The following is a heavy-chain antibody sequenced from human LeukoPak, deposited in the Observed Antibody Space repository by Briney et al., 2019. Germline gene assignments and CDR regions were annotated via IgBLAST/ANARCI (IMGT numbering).Heavy chain of an antibody. V-gene: IGHV3-9*03. CDR1: GFTFDDYA. CDR2: ISWNSGSI. D-gene: IGHD2-2*01. J-gene: IGHJ4*02. CDR3: AKGYCSSTSCYVDY. Sequence: GRSLRLSCAASGFTFDDYAMHWVRQAPGKGLEWVSGISWNSGSIGYADTVKGRFTISRDNAKNSLYLQMNSLRAEDMALYYCAKGYCSSTSCYVDYWGQGTLVTVS.